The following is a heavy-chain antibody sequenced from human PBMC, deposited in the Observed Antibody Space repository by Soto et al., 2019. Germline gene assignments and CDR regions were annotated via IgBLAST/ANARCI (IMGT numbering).Heavy chain of an antibody. CDR3: AKVKYCSGGSCYFGSFDY. CDR1: GFTFSSYA. J-gene: IGHJ4*02. Sequence: GGSLRLSCAASGFTFSSYAMSWVRQAPGKGLEWVSAISGSGGSTYYADSVKGRFTISRDNSKNTLYLQMNSLRAEDTAVYYCAKVKYCSGGSCYFGSFDYWGQGTLVTVSS. CDR2: ISGSGGST. D-gene: IGHD2-15*01. V-gene: IGHV3-23*01.